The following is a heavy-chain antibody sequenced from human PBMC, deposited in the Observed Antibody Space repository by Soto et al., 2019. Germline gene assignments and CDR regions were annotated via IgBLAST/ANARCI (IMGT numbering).Heavy chain of an antibody. V-gene: IGHV3-21*01. CDR1: GFTFSSYS. Sequence: EVQLVESGGGLVKPGGSLRLSCAASGFTFSSYSMNWVRQAPGKGLEWVSSISSSSSYIYYADSVKGRFTISRDNAKNSLYLQMNSLRAEDTAVYYCARDLSSRTHYYYYGMDVWGQGTTVTVSS. CDR2: ISSSSSYI. D-gene: IGHD6-13*01. CDR3: ARDLSSRTHYYYYGMDV. J-gene: IGHJ6*02.